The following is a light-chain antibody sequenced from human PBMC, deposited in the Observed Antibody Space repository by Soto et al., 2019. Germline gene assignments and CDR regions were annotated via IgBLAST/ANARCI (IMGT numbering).Light chain of an antibody. Sequence: PRPLSGSRSPGESFSINCTSTSSDVGGYNYVSWYQHHPGKAPKLLIYDVSNRPSGISNRFSGSKSDNTASLTISGLQPEDEADYYCSSYTTSNTRQIVFGTGTKVTVL. V-gene: IGLV2-14*03. CDR1: SSDVGGYNY. CDR3: SSYTTSNTRQIV. CDR2: DVS. J-gene: IGLJ1*01.